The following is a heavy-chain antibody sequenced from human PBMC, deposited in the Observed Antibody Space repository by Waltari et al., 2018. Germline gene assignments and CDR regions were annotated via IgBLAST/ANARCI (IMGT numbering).Heavy chain of an antibody. CDR3: ARIKRITMVQGVIFYFDY. V-gene: IGHV4-59*01. Sequence: GLEWIGYIYYSGSTNYNPSLKSRVTISVDTSKNQFSLKLSSVTAADTAVYYCARIKRITMVQGVIFYFDYWGQGTLVTVSS. J-gene: IGHJ4*02. CDR2: IYYSGST. D-gene: IGHD3-10*01.